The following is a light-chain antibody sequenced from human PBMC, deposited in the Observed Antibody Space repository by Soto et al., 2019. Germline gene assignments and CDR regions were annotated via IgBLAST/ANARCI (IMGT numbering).Light chain of an antibody. CDR3: SSYAGSHYV. CDR1: SSDVGGYNY. Sequence: QSALTQPPSASGSPGQSVTISCTGTSSDVGGYNYVSWYQQHPGKAPKLMIYGVSKRPSGVPDRFSGSKSGNTASLTVSGLQAEDEADYYCSSYAGSHYVFGTGTKLTVL. J-gene: IGLJ1*01. CDR2: GVS. V-gene: IGLV2-8*01.